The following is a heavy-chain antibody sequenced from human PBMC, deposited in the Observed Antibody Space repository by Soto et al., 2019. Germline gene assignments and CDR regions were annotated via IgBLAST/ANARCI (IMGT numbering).Heavy chain of an antibody. V-gene: IGHV1-69*13. CDR3: ARAGTIFGVVIKPPQSPQYYYGMDV. CDR2: IIPIFGTA. Sequence: SVKVSCKASGGTFSSYAISWVRQAPGQGLEWMGGIIPIFGTANYAQKFQGRVTITADESTSTAYMELSSLRSEDTAVYYCARAGTIFGVVIKPPQSPQYYYGMDVWGQGTTVTVSS. D-gene: IGHD3-3*01. CDR1: GGTFSSYA. J-gene: IGHJ6*02.